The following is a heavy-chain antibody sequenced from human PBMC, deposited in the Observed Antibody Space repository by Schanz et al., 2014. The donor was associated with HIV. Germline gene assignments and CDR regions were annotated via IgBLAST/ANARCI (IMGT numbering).Heavy chain of an antibody. V-gene: IGHV3-7*01. D-gene: IGHD6-19*01. Sequence: EVQLVESGGGLVQPGGSLRLSCAASGFTFSSYWMSWVRQAPGKGLEWVANIKQDGSEKYYVDSVKGRFTISRDNTENSLYLQMNSLRAEDTAVYYCARGRRGAVAGSSDYWGQGTLVTVSS. CDR3: ARGRRGAVAGSSDY. J-gene: IGHJ4*02. CDR2: IKQDGSEK. CDR1: GFTFSSYW.